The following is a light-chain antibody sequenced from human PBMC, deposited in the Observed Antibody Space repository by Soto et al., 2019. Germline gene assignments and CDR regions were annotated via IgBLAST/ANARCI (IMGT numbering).Light chain of an antibody. V-gene: IGKV1-39*01. CDR1: QRITTY. CDR3: QQTYNSPYT. CDR2: TSG. J-gene: IGKJ2*01. Sequence: IHMTQSPSSLSASVGDRVTITCRASQRITTYLNWYQQKPGEAPKLLISTSGTLQRGVPSRFTGSGSGTDFTLTITGLQPADFATYFCQQTYNSPYTFGHGTKLEIK.